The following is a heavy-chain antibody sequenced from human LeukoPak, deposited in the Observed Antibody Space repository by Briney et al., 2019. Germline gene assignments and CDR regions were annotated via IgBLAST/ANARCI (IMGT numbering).Heavy chain of an antibody. V-gene: IGHV4-34*01. CDR3: ARSMVRGVITPTFDY. J-gene: IGHJ4*02. CDR1: GGSFSGYY. Sequence: SETLSLTCAVYGGSFSGYYWSWIRQPPGKGLEWIGEINHSGSTNYNPSLKSRVTISVDTSKNQFSLKLSSVTAADTAVYYCARSMVRGVITPTFDYWGQGTLVTVSS. CDR2: INHSGST. D-gene: IGHD3-10*01.